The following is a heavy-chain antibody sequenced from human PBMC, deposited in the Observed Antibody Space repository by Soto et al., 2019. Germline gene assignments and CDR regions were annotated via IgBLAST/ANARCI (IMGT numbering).Heavy chain of an antibody. V-gene: IGHV5-51*01. Sequence: GESLKISCKGSGYTFLTYGVGWVRQMHGQGLEWVGIINPADSDTRYSPSFQGQVTISADKSISTAYLQWSSLKASDTAIYYCARLTRARGLNSFYAMDVWGQGATVTVSS. CDR2: INPADSDT. J-gene: IGHJ6*02. CDR1: GYTFLTYG. CDR3: ARLTRARGLNSFYAMDV. D-gene: IGHD3-10*01.